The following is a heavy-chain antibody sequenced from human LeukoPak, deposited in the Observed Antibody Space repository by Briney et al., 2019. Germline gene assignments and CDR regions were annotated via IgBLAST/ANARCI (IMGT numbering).Heavy chain of an antibody. CDR1: GGSISSYY. Sequence: SETLSLTCTVSGGSISSYYWSWIRQPPVKGLEWIGYISYSGSTNYNPSLKSRVTISIDTSKNQFSLKLRSVTAADTAIYYCARQGYDILTGYIDAFDIWGQGTMVTVSS. CDR2: ISYSGST. V-gene: IGHV4-59*08. D-gene: IGHD3-9*01. CDR3: ARQGYDILTGYIDAFDI. J-gene: IGHJ3*02.